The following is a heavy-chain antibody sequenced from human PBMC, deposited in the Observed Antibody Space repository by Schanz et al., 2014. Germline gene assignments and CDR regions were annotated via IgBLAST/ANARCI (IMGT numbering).Heavy chain of an antibody. CDR1: GYTFTSHG. CDR3: VRVPSRDVSFDL. Sequence: QVQLVQSGPEVEKPGSSVKVSCKASGYTFTSHGISWVRQAPGQGLEWLGWIRPDNGHTTYSQKVRDRVIFTTDTSANTAYMELRSLRSDDTAHYYCVRVPSRDVSFDLWGRGTLVTVSS. D-gene: IGHD3-16*01. CDR2: IRPDNGHT. V-gene: IGHV1-18*01. J-gene: IGHJ2*01.